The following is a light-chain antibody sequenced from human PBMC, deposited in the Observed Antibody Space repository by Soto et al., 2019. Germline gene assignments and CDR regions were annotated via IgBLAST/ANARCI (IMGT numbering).Light chain of an antibody. CDR1: SSDIGCYNF. CDR3: NSYRTVSTYV. J-gene: IGLJ1*01. CDR2: DVS. Sequence: QSALTQPASVSGSPGQSITISCTGTSSDIGCYNFVSWYQHHPGKAPKLLIHDVSNRPSGVSSRFSGSKSGNTASLTISGLQAEDEADYYCNSYRTVSTYVFGTGTKLTVL. V-gene: IGLV2-14*03.